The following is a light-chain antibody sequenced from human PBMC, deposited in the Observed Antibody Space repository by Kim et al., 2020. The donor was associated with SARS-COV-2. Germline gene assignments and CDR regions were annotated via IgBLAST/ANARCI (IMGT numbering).Light chain of an antibody. V-gene: IGLV2-14*03. CDR2: DVS. J-gene: IGLJ3*02. Sequence: GRAITLSCTGTSSVVGVYNYVSWYQQHPGKAPKLMIYDVSNRPSGVSNRFSGSKSGNTASLTISGLQAEDEADYYCSSYTSSSTRVFGGGTQLTVL. CDR1: SSVVGVYNY. CDR3: SSYTSSSTRV.